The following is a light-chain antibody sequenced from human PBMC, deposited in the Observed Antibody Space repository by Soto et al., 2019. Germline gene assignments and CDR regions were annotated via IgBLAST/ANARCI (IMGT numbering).Light chain of an antibody. CDR3: QQRSNWPLT. CDR1: QDFSNY. CDR2: DAS. V-gene: IGKV3-11*01. J-gene: IGKJ5*01. Sequence: EIVLTQSPATLSLSPGERATLSCRASQDFSNYLAWYQQKPGQAPRPLIYDASKRAAGIPARFSGSGSGTDFTLTISSLEPEDFAVYYCQQRSNWPLTFGQGTRLEIK.